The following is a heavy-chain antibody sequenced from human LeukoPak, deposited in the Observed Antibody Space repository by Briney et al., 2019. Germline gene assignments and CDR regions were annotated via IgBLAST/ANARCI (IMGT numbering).Heavy chain of an antibody. D-gene: IGHD3-3*01. CDR2: IIPMFGTA. Sequence: SVRVSCKASGYTFTHYAISWVRQAPGQGLEWMGRIIPMFGTANYAQKFQGRVTITTDESTSTAYMELSSLRSEDTAVYYCASNLMTIFGVITFNFDYWGQGTLVTVSS. V-gene: IGHV1-69*05. CDR1: GYTFTHYA. J-gene: IGHJ4*02. CDR3: ASNLMTIFGVITFNFDY.